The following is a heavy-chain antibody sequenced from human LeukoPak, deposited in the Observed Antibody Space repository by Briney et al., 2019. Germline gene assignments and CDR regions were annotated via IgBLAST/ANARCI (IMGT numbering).Heavy chain of an antibody. CDR1: GGSFSGYY. CDR3: AREAPTRWLYGGKYFDY. CDR2: INHSGST. Sequence: PSETLSLTCAVYGGSFSGYYWSWIRQPPGKGLEWIGEINHSGSTNYNPSLKSRVTISVDTSKNQFSLKLSSVTAADTAVYYCAREAPTRWLYGGKYFDYWGQGTLVTVSS. J-gene: IGHJ4*02. V-gene: IGHV4-34*01. D-gene: IGHD3-22*01.